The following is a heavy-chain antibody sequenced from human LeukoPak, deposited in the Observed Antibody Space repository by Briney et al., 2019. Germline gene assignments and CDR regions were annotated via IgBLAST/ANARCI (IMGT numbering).Heavy chain of an antibody. CDR3: ARDPAGTYGILTGPYYYYYMDV. CDR1: GGTFSSYA. Sequence: SVKVSCKASGGTFSSYAISWVRQAPGQGLEWMGRIIPIFGTANYAQKFQGRVTITADESTSTAYMELSSLRSEDTAVYYCARDPAGTYGILTGPYYYYYMDVWGKGTTVTVSS. D-gene: IGHD3-9*01. CDR2: IIPIFGTA. V-gene: IGHV1-69*13. J-gene: IGHJ6*03.